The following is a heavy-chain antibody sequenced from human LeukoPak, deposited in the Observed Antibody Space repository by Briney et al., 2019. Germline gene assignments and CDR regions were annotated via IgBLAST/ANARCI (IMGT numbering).Heavy chain of an antibody. V-gene: IGHV5-51*01. CDR3: ARPREEGATDAFDI. CDR2: IHLGDSET. J-gene: IGHJ3*02. Sequence: GESLKISCKASGYSFTIYWMAWVRQMPGKGLEWMGIIHLGDSETRYSPSFQGQVTISADKSISTAYLQWSSLKASDTAIYYCARPREEGATDAFDIWGQGTMVTVSS. CDR1: GYSFTIYW. D-gene: IGHD1-26*01.